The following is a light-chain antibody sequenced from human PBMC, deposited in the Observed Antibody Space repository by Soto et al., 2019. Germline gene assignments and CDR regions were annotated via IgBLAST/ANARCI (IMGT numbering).Light chain of an antibody. CDR2: DVS. V-gene: IGLV2-11*01. CDR3: CSYAGSYTVV. J-gene: IGLJ2*01. Sequence: QSALTQPRSVSGSPGQSVTISCTGTSSDVGGYNYVSWYQQHPGKAPKLMIYDVSKRPSGVPDRFSGSKSGNTASLTISRLQAEDEDDYYCCSYAGSYTVVFGGGTQLTVL. CDR1: SSDVGGYNY.